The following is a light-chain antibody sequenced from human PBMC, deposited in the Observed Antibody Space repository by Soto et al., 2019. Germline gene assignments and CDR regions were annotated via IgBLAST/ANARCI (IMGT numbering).Light chain of an antibody. V-gene: IGLV2-8*01. CDR2: EVN. Sequence: LTQPPSATGSPGQSAAISCTGTSSDVGGYNYVSWYQQHPGKAPKLMIYEVNKRPSGVPDRFSGSKSGNTASLTVSGLQAEDEADYYCSSYAGSINVFGTGTKVTVL. CDR1: SSDVGGYNY. J-gene: IGLJ1*01. CDR3: SSYAGSINV.